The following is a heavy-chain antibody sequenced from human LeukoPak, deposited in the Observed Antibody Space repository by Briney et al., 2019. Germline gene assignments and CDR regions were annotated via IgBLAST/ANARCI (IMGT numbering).Heavy chain of an antibody. CDR2: IRYDGSNK. Sequence: QPGGSLRLSCAASGFTFSSYGMHWVRQAPGKGLEWVAFIRYDGSNKYYADSVKGRFTISRDNSKNTLYLQMNSLRAEDTAVYYCARGDTSGPPYYYYYGMDVWGQGTTVTVSS. J-gene: IGHJ6*02. CDR1: GFTFSSYG. V-gene: IGHV3-30*02. CDR3: ARGDTSGPPYYYYYGMDV. D-gene: IGHD5-12*01.